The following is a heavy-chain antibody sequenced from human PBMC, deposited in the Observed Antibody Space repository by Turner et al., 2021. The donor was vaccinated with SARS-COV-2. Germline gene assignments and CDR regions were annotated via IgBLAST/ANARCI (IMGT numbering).Heavy chain of an antibody. V-gene: IGHV1-69*01. D-gene: IGHD3-22*01. CDR3: ARIIGSSYYYDSSGYYYAAADY. J-gene: IGHJ4*02. CDR1: GGTFSSYA. Sequence: QVQLVQSGAEVKKPGSSVTVSCKASGGTFSSYAISWVRQAPGQGLEWMGGIIPIFGTENYAQKFQGRVTITADESTSTAYMELSSLRSEDTAVYYCARIIGSSYYYDSSGYYYAAADYWGQGTLVTVSS. CDR2: IIPIFGTE.